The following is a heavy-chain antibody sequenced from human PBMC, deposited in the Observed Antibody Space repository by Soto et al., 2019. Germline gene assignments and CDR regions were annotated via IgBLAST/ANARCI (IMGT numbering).Heavy chain of an antibody. J-gene: IGHJ6*03. V-gene: IGHV4-34*01. Sequence: SETLSLTCAVYGGSFSGYYWSWIRQPPGKGLEWIGEINHSGSTNYNPSLKSRVTISVDTSKNQFSLKLSSVTAADTAVYYCARLSRYSYYPRYYYYMDVWGKGTTVTVSS. CDR2: INHSGST. CDR3: ARLSRYSYYPRYYYYMDV. CDR1: GGSFSGYY. D-gene: IGHD5-18*01.